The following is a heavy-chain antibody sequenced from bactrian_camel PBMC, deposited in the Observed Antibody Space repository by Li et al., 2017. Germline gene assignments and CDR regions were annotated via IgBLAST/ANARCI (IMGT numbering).Heavy chain of an antibody. J-gene: IGHJ4*01. D-gene: IGHD6*01. CDR3: AADLRRCSISWYRRQEYNS. CDR1: GYTYNCIG. V-gene: IGHV3S40*01. CDR2: NNREGTST. Sequence: VQLVESGGDSVQSGGSLRLSCSVSGYTYNCIGWFRQVPGQEREGIAVNNREGTSTYYSDPVKDRFTISHDRSKNMGYLQVTNLKPEDTGIYYCAADLRRCSISWYRRQEYNSWGQGTQVTVS.